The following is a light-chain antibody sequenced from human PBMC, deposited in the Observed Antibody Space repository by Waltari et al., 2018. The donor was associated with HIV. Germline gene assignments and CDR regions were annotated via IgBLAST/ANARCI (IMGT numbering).Light chain of an antibody. J-gene: IGLJ2*01. CDR1: RSNIGVNS. CDR2: NNN. CDR3: AAWDDGLNAL. Sequence: QSVLTQPPSASGTRGQRLTLPCSGRRSNIGVNSVTRYQQLPGTAPTLLIYNNNQRPSGVPDRFSGSKSGTSTSLAISGLQSEDEADYYCAAWDDGLNALFGGGTKLTVL. V-gene: IGLV1-44*01.